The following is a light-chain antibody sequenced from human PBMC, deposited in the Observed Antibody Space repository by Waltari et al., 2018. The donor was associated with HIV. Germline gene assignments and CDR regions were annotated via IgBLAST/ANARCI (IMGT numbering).Light chain of an antibody. CDR3: SSYINISIRV. V-gene: IGLV2-14*03. J-gene: IGLJ3*02. Sequence: QSALTQPASVSGSPGQSITISCTGTSSDVGSYNYVSWYQQHPGKAPKLMIYDVSNRPAGGSNRFSGSRSGNTAPLTISGLQAEDEAHYYCSSYINISIRVFGGGTKVTVL. CDR2: DVS. CDR1: SSDVGSYNY.